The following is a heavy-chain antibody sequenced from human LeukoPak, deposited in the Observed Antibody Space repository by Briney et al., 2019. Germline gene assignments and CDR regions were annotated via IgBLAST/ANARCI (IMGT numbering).Heavy chain of an antibody. D-gene: IGHD6-19*01. Sequence: PGGSLRLSCAASGFTFSSYAMHWVRQAPVKGLEWVAVISYDGSNKYYADSVKGRFTISRDNSKNTLYLQMNSLRAEDTAVYYCARAAEQWLVVDYWGQGTLVTVSS. J-gene: IGHJ4*02. CDR2: ISYDGSNK. CDR3: ARAAEQWLVVDY. CDR1: GFTFSSYA. V-gene: IGHV3-30-3*01.